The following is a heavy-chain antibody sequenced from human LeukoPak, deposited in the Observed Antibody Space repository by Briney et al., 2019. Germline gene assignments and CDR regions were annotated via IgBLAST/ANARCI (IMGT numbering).Heavy chain of an antibody. D-gene: IGHD1-26*01. CDR2: ISSSSSTI. J-gene: IGHJ4*02. Sequence: GGSLRLSCATSGFTFSSYSMNWVRQAPGKGLEWVSYISSSSSTIYYADSVKGRFIISRDNAKNSLYLQMNSLRAEDTAVYYCARDARIVGATMSYFDYWGQGTLVTVSS. V-gene: IGHV3-48*01. CDR1: GFTFSSYS. CDR3: ARDARIVGATMSYFDY.